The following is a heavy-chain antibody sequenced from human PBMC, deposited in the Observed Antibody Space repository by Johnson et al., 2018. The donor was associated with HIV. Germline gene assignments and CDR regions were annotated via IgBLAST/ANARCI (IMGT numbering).Heavy chain of an antibody. V-gene: IGHV3-7*05. Sequence: VQLVESGGGVVQPGRSLRLSCAASGFTFSSYWMSWVRQAPGKGLAWVANIKQDGSEKYYVDSVKGRFTISRDNAKNSLYLQMNSLRAEDTAVYYCATFGGGSFHAFDIWGQGTMVTVSS. D-gene: IGHD1-26*01. CDR2: IKQDGSEK. CDR3: ATFGGGSFHAFDI. CDR1: GFTFSSYW. J-gene: IGHJ3*02.